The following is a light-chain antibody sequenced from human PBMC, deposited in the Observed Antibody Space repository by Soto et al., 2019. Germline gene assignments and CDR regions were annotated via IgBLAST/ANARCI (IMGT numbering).Light chain of an antibody. Sequence: IAITEGASRQSASDEERVTTTCRASQSIRSWLAWYQQKPGKAPKLLIYDASSLESGVHARFSGSASGTEFTLPFSSLQSDDFAAYYCQQYNSYSRTFGQGTKVDIK. CDR1: QSIRSW. CDR3: QQYNSYSRT. CDR2: DAS. V-gene: IGKV1-5*01. J-gene: IGKJ1*01.